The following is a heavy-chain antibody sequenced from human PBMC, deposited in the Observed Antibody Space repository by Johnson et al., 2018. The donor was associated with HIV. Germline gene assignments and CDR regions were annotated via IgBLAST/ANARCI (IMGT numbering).Heavy chain of an antibody. V-gene: IGHV3-11*04. CDR3: ARDQGGSYYAAFDI. Sequence: VQLVESGGGLVKPGGSLRLSCAASGFTFSDYYMTWIRQAPGKGLEWVSYISSSGSNIYYADSVKGRFTISRDNAKKSLYLQMNTLRAEDTAVYYCARDQGGSYYAAFDIWGQGTMVTVSS. D-gene: IGHD1-26*01. CDR2: ISSSGSNI. CDR1: GFTFSDYY. J-gene: IGHJ3*02.